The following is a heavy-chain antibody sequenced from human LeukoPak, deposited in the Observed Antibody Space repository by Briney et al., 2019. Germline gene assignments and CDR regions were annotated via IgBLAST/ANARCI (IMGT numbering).Heavy chain of an antibody. J-gene: IGHJ6*03. V-gene: IGHV3-23*01. Sequence: PGGSLRLSCAASGFTFSSYGMSWVRQAPGKGLEWVSGISGSGSGTYYADSVKGRFTISRDNSNNTVYLQMNNLRPEDTAVFYCARGQGYESYYYMDVWGKGTTVSVSS. D-gene: IGHD2-2*01. CDR3: ARGQGYESYYYMDV. CDR2: ISGSGSGT. CDR1: GFTFSSYG.